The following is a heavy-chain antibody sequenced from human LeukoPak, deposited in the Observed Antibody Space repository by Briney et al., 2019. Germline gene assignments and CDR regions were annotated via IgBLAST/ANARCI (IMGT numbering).Heavy chain of an antibody. Sequence: PSETLSLTCAVYGGSFSGYYWGWIRQPPGKGLEWIGSIYYSGSTYYNPSLKSRVTISVDTSKNQFSLKLSSVTAADTAVYYCARQGLPGPTDYYWRGFYYYYYGMDVWGQGTTVTVSS. J-gene: IGHJ6*02. CDR3: ARQGLPGPTDYYWRGFYYYYYGMDV. D-gene: IGHD1-1*01. CDR2: IYYSGST. CDR1: GGSFSGYY. V-gene: IGHV4-39*01.